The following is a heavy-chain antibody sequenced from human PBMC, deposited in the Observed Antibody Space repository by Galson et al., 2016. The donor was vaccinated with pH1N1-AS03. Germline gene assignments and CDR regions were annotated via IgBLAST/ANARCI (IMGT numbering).Heavy chain of an antibody. CDR1: GSTFTNYL. CDR2: IKHDGGEK. Sequence: SLRLSCAASGSTFTNYLMTWVRQAPGKGLEWVANIKHDGGEKYYVDSVKGRFTISRDNAKNSLSLQMNSLRLEDTAVYFCSRRSRDDGSGYYTDYDYFDLWGQGTLVTVSS. J-gene: IGHJ4*02. V-gene: IGHV3-7*03. D-gene: IGHD3-22*01. CDR3: SRRSRDDGSGYYTDYDYFDL.